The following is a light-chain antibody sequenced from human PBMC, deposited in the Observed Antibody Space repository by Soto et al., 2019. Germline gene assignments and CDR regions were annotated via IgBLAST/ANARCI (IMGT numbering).Light chain of an antibody. CDR1: QSISSW. Sequence: DIQMTQSPATLSASVGDRVTITCRASQSISSWLAWYQQKPGKVPKLLIDDASSLESGVPSRFSGSVSGTEFTLTISSLQPDDFATYYCQQYNTYPWTFVQGTRVEIK. V-gene: IGKV1-5*01. CDR2: DAS. J-gene: IGKJ1*01. CDR3: QQYNTYPWT.